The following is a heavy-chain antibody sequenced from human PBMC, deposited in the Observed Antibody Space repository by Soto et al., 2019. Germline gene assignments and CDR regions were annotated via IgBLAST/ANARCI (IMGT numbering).Heavy chain of an antibody. Sequence: QVQLVESGGGVVQPGRSLRLSCAASGFSFRSYGMHWVRQAPGKGPEWVAVIWYDGGDKHYADSVKGRFTISRDNSKNTLDLQMNSLRAEDTAVYYCARFYDTSAFPAFWGQGTLVTVSS. J-gene: IGHJ4*02. D-gene: IGHD3-22*01. V-gene: IGHV3-33*01. CDR3: ARFYDTSAFPAF. CDR1: GFSFRSYG. CDR2: IWYDGGDK.